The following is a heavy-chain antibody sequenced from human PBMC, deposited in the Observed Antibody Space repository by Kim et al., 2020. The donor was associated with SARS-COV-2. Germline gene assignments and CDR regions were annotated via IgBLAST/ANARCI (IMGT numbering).Heavy chain of an antibody. CDR2: IIPILGIA. Sequence: SVKVSCKASGGTFSSYAISWVRQAPGQGLEWMGRIIPILGIANYAQKFQGRVTITADKSTSTAYMELSSLRSEDTAVYYCAREKYSSSSDGDNYYYGMDVWGQGTTVTVSS. CDR3: AREKYSSSSDGDNYYYGMDV. V-gene: IGHV1-69*04. CDR1: GGTFSSYA. D-gene: IGHD6-6*01. J-gene: IGHJ6*02.